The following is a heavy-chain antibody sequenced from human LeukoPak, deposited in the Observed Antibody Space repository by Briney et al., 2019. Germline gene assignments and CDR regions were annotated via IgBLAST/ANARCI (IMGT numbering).Heavy chain of an antibody. D-gene: IGHD5-24*01. J-gene: IGHJ4*02. V-gene: IGHV1-18*01. CDR3: ARDRERGFDY. CDR2: IGTENAYT. CDR1: GYTFNTYG. Sequence: ASVKVSCKASGYTFNTYGISWVRHAPGQGLEWMGWIGTENAYTIYAEKFQGRVTLTTDTSTTTVHMELRSLRSDDTAVYYCARDRERGFDYWGQGSLVTVSS.